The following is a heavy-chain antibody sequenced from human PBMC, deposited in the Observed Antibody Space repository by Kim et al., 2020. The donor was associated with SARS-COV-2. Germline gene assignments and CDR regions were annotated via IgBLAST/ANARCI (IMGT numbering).Heavy chain of an antibody. D-gene: IGHD3-16*01. J-gene: IGHJ6*02. V-gene: IGHV4-39*01. CDR1: GGSISSSSYY. CDR2: IYYSGST. CDR3: ARRSLKGTPKDYYYYYGMDV. Sequence: SETLSLTCTVSGGSISSSSYYWGWIRQPPGKGLEWIGSIYYSGSTYYNPSLKSRVTISVDTSKNQFSLKLSSVTAADTAVYYCARRSLKGTPKDYYYYYGMDVWGQGTTVTVSS.